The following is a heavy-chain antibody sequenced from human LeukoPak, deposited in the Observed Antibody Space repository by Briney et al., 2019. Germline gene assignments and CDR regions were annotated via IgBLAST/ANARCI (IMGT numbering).Heavy chain of an antibody. CDR1: GFTVSSNY. CDR2: ISSSSSYI. V-gene: IGHV3-21*01. CDR3: ARDNRGIAVAGPNLYYYYGMDV. Sequence: GGSLRLSCAASGFTVSSNYMSWVRQAPGKGLEWVSSISSSSSYIYYADSVKGRFTISRDNAKNSLYLQMNSLRAEDTAVYYCARDNRGIAVAGPNLYYYYGMDVWGQGTTVTVSS. D-gene: IGHD6-19*01. J-gene: IGHJ6*02.